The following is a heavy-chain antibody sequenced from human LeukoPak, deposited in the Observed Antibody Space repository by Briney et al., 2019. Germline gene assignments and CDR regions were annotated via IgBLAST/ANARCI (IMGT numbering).Heavy chain of an antibody. CDR3: ARGGYDILTGYYYFDY. CDR2: INHSGST. V-gene: IGHV4-34*01. J-gene: IGHJ4*02. Sequence: SETLSLTCAVYGGSFSGYYWSWIRQPPGKGLEWIGEINHSGSTNYNPSLKSRVTISVDTSKNQFSLKLSSVTAADTAVYYCARGGYDILTGYYYFDYWGQGTLVTVSS. D-gene: IGHD3-9*01. CDR1: GGSFSGYY.